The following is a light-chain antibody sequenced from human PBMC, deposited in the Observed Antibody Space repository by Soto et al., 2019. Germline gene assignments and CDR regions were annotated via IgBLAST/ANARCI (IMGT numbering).Light chain of an antibody. CDR3: AAWDDSLTGPV. V-gene: IGLV1-44*01. J-gene: IGLJ2*01. CDR2: SLN. Sequence: QPVLTQPPSASGTPGQRVTISCSGSSSNIGSNTVNWYQQLPGTAPKLLIYSLNQRPSGVPDRFSGSKSGTSASLAISGLQSEDEADYYCAAWDDSLTGPVFGGGTKLTVL. CDR1: SSNIGSNT.